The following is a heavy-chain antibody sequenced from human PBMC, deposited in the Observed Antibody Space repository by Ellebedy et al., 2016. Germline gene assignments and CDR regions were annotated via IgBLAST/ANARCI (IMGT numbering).Heavy chain of an antibody. CDR3: RQGHYADY. CDR1: GFTFSNFF. CDR2: INADSDDI. J-gene: IGHJ4*02. Sequence: GGSLRLSXAASGFTFSNFFMTWVRQAPGKGLEWVSTINADSDDIRLADSVKGRFSVSRDNPRKTVYLRMNNLRVEDTARYYCRQGHYADYWGQGTLVTISS. V-gene: IGHV3-23*01.